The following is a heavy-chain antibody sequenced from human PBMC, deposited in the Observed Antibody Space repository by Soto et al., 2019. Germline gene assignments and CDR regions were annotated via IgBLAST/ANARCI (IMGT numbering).Heavy chain of an antibody. CDR2: IGGRGNSA. CDR1: VFICTNYA. J-gene: IGHJ3*01. Sequence: PWWSLRLSCSASVFICTNYAMNWCRQAPGKGLEWVSVIGGRGNSAYYADSVQGRFTISRDNSKNTLSLQMSSLTADDTAIYYCVREGRGSFDFWGRGTMVTVSS. D-gene: IGHD5-12*01. CDR3: VREGRGSFDF. V-gene: IGHV3-23*01.